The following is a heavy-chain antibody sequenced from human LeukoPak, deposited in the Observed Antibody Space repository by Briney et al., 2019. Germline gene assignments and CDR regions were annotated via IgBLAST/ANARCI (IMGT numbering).Heavy chain of an antibody. CDR1: GGSISSYY. D-gene: IGHD1-26*01. CDR3: ARDLRGGADYGMDV. CDR2: IYYSGST. J-gene: IGHJ6*02. Sequence: SETLSLTCTVSGGSISSYYWSWIRQPPGKGLEWIGYIYYSGSTNYNPSLKSRVTISVDTSKNQFSLELSSVTAADTAVYYCARDLRGGADYGMDVWGQGTTVTVSS. V-gene: IGHV4-59*01.